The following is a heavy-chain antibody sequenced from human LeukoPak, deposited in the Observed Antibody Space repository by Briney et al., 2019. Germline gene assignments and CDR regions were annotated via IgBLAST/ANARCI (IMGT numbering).Heavy chain of an antibody. J-gene: IGHJ6*02. Sequence: PTGGSLRLSCAASGFTFSSYAMHWVRQAPGKGLEWVAVISYDGSNKYYADSVKGRFTISRDNPKNTLYLQMNSLRAEDTAVYYCAREENSYYDFWSGRLGMDVWGQGTTVTVSS. D-gene: IGHD3-3*01. CDR2: ISYDGSNK. CDR3: AREENSYYDFWSGRLGMDV. CDR1: GFTFSSYA. V-gene: IGHV3-30-3*01.